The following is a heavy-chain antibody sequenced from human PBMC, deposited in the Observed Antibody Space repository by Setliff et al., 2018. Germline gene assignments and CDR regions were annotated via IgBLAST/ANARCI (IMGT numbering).Heavy chain of an antibody. Sequence: SETLSLTCTVSNFSLTSGFFWAWVRQPPGKGLEWIATVYHRGSTDYKPSLKSRVTISLDTSKNQFSLNLTSVTAADTAVYYCARASSGWYSAYYYYMDVWGKGTTVTVSS. CDR3: ARASSGWYSAYYYYMDV. CDR1: NFSLTSGFF. V-gene: IGHV4-38-2*02. CDR2: VYHRGST. J-gene: IGHJ6*03. D-gene: IGHD6-19*01.